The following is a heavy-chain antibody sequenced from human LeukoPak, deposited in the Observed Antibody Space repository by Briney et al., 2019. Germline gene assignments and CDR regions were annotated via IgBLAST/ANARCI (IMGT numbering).Heavy chain of an antibody. CDR2: INQDGSEK. CDR1: GFSFSSYW. Sequence: GGSLRLSCAASGFSFSSYWMSWVRQAPGKGLEWVADINQDGSEKYSVDSVKGRFTISRDNAKSSVYLQMNSLRGDDTGVYYCARDRALYDSRRGYYYTEDDYWGQGTLVTVSS. J-gene: IGHJ4*02. CDR3: ARDRALYDSRRGYYYTEDDY. D-gene: IGHD3-22*01. V-gene: IGHV3-7*01.